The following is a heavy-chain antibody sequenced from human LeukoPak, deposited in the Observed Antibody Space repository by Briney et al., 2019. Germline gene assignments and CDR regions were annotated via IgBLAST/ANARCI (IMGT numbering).Heavy chain of an antibody. CDR1: GYTFTSYG. V-gene: IGHV1-2*02. Sequence: APVKVSCKASGYTFTSYGISWVRQAPGQGLEWMGWISPNSGGTNYAQMFQGRVTMTRDTSISTAYMELSGQRSDDTAVYYCARGAGSNRLDPWGQGTLVTVSS. CDR3: ARGAGSNRLDP. CDR2: ISPNSGGT. D-gene: IGHD2/OR15-2a*01. J-gene: IGHJ5*02.